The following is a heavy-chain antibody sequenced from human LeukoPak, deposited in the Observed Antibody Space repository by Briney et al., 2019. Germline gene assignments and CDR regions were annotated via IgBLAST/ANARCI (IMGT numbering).Heavy chain of an antibody. V-gene: IGHV3-30*01. D-gene: IGHD6-19*01. CDR2: ISCDGSNK. J-gene: IGHJ4*02. CDR3: ARFAVAGATDY. Sequence: GGSLRLSCAASGFTFSSDAMHGVRQAPGKGLQWVAVISCDGSNKYYADSVKGRFTISRDNSKNTLYLQMNSLRAEDTAVYYCARFAVAGATDYWGQGTLVTVSS. CDR1: GFTFSSDA.